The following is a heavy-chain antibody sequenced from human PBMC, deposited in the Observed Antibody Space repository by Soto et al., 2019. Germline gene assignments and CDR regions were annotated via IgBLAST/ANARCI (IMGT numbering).Heavy chain of an antibody. CDR3: ARESEDLTSNFDY. CDR2: ISSTTNYI. V-gene: IGHV3-21*06. J-gene: IGHJ4*02. Sequence: RGGALRVSCAASGFTFTRYSMNWVRQAPGKGLEWVSSISSTTNYIYYGDSMKGRFTISRDNAKNSLYLEMNSLRAEDTAVYYCARESEDLTSNFDYWGQGTLVTVSS. CDR1: GFTFTRYS.